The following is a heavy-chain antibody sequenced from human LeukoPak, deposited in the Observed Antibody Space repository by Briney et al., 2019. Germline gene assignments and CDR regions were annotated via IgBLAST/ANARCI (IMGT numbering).Heavy chain of an antibody. J-gene: IGHJ3*01. D-gene: IGHD1-1*01. CDR1: GGSINSYY. CDR3: AGDVTSTALDAFDV. CDR2: IYNSGSP. Sequence: SETLSLTCTVSGGSINSYYWNWIRQPPGKGLELIGYIYNSGSPTYNPSLKSRVTISVDTSKNQFSLQLRSVTAADTAVYYCAGDVTSTALDAFDVWGQGTMVTVSS. V-gene: IGHV4-59*01.